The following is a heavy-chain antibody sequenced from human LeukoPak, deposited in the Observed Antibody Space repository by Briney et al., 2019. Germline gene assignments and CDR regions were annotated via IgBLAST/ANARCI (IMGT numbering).Heavy chain of an antibody. Sequence: GGSPRLSCAASGFTFSDYYMSWIRQAPGKGLEWVSYISSSGSTIYYADSVKGRFTISRDNAKNSLYLQMNSLRAEDTAVYYCARDPRHYYDSSGYEDYWGQGNLVTVSS. CDR1: GFTFSDYY. J-gene: IGHJ4*02. CDR2: ISSSGSTI. D-gene: IGHD3-22*01. CDR3: ARDPRHYYDSSGYEDY. V-gene: IGHV3-11*01.